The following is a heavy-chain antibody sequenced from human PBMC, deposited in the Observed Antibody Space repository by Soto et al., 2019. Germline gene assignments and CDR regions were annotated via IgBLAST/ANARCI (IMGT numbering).Heavy chain of an antibody. CDR3: ATNYGSGSTHFDY. Sequence: QVQLVQSGAEVKKPGSPVRVSCTASGDTFNFYTISWVRQVPGQGPEWMGRIIPMLGMSNYAQKFQGRVTIMAEKSTSTVYMNLSGLTSEDTAGYYCATNYGSGSTHFDYWCQGTLVTVSS. J-gene: IGHJ4*02. CDR1: GDTFNFYT. D-gene: IGHD3-10*01. CDR2: IIPMLGMS. V-gene: IGHV1-69*02.